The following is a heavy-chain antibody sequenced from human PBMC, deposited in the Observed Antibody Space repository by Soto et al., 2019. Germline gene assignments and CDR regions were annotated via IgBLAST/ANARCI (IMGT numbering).Heavy chain of an antibody. CDR3: AKTASITICDDFDH. CDR2: ISGSGSNP. J-gene: IGHJ4*02. V-gene: IGHV3-23*01. Sequence: PGGALGVTWAPSGFTLSSFAMSWFRQAPGQGLEWVSAISGSGSNPYYADSVKGRFTISRDNSKNTLYLQMNSLRAEDTALYYCAKTASITICDDFDHWGKETLSPVAS. CDR1: GFTLSSFA. D-gene: IGHD5-12*01.